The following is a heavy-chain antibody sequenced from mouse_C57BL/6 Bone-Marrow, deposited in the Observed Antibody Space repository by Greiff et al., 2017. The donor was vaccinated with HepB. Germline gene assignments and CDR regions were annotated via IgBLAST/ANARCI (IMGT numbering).Heavy chain of an antibody. CDR3: DPLLCYFDV. CDR2: INPNNGGT. V-gene: IGHV1-22*01. CDR1: VYSFPYYN. J-gene: IGHJ1*03. D-gene: IGHD2-1*01. Sequence: EVQLQQSVPELLQPVASLQMSCRASVYSFPYYNMHWVKHFHGKSLEWIGYINPNNGGTSYNQKFKGKATLTVNKSSSTAYMELRSLTSEDSAVYYGDPLLCYFDVRGTSNTVTAST.